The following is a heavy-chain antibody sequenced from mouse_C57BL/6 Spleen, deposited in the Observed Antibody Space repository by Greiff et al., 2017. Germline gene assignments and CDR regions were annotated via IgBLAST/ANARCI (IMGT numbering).Heavy chain of an antibody. CDR2: ISSGGDYI. J-gene: IGHJ2*01. CDR3: TREDYGSSYDYFDY. CDR1: GFTFSSYA. Sequence: EVKVVESGEGLVKPGGSLKLSCAASGFTFSSYAMSWVRQTPEKRLEWVAYISSGGDYIYYADTVKGRFTISRDNARNTLYLQMSSLKSEDTAMYYCTREDYGSSYDYFDYWGQGTTLTVSS. D-gene: IGHD1-1*01. V-gene: IGHV5-9-1*02.